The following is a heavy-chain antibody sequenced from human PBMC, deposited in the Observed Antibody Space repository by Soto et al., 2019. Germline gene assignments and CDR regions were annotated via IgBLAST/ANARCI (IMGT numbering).Heavy chain of an antibody. CDR2: IKRKTDGGTT. CDR3: TTEDWNRCLDY. V-gene: IGHV3-15*01. D-gene: IGHD1-1*01. CDR1: GFTFSNAW. J-gene: IGHJ4*02. Sequence: GGSLRLSCAASGFTFSNAWMSWVRQAPGKGLEWVGRIKRKTDGGTTDYAAPVKGRFTISRDDSKNTLYLQMNSLKTEDTAVYYCTTEDWNRCLDYWGQGTLVTVSS.